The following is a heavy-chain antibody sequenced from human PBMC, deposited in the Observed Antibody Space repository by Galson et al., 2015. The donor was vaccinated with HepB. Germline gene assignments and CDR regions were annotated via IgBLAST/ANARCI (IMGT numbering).Heavy chain of an antibody. Sequence: TLSLTCAVSGASISSGHYSWNWIRQPPGKGLEWIGFINYSGSPYYNPSLQSRVTISEETSKNQFSLRLTSVTAADTAGYYCGRAGWVVPPFDWHFDLWGRGTLVTVSA. CDR2: INYSGSP. V-gene: IGHV4-30-4*07. D-gene: IGHD2-21*01. CDR3: GRAGWVVPPFDWHFDL. J-gene: IGHJ2*01. CDR1: GASISSGHYS.